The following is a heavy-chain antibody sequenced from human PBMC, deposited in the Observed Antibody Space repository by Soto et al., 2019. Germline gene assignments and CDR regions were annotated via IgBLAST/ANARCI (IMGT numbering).Heavy chain of an antibody. Sequence: EVQLLESGGGLVQPGGSLRLSCVASGFTFSSFAMSWVRQAPGKGLEWVSAISGSTGSTYYADSVKGRFSISRDNSKNTLYLQMNSLRAEDTALYYCAKDYVRELPGDWGQGTLVTVSS. D-gene: IGHD1-7*01. CDR3: AKDYVRELPGD. CDR2: ISGSTGST. J-gene: IGHJ4*02. CDR1: GFTFSSFA. V-gene: IGHV3-23*01.